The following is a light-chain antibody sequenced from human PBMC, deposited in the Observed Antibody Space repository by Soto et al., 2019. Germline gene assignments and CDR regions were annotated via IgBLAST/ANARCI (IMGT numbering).Light chain of an antibody. CDR3: RQSYSTPRT. Sequence: DIQMTQSPSSLSASVGDRVTITCRASQSISNYLNWYQQKPGKAPKLLMYAASSLQSAVPSRFSGSRSATDYTLTISSMEPEDFATYYCRQSYSTPRTFGQGTKMEIK. CDR2: AAS. CDR1: QSISNY. V-gene: IGKV1-39*01. J-gene: IGKJ1*01.